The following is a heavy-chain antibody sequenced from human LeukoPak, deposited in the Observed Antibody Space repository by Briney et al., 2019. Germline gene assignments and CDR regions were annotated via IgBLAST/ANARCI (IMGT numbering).Heavy chain of an antibody. D-gene: IGHD1-26*01. Sequence: GGSLRLSCAASGFTFSSYALSWVRQAPGKGLEWVSTINGNGGTTYYADSVKGRFTISRDNSKHTLYLQMTSLRAEDTAVYFCARAYSGTYRAGDYWGQGTLVTVSS. CDR2: INGNGGTT. CDR1: GFTFSSYA. J-gene: IGHJ4*02. CDR3: ARAYSGTYRAGDY. V-gene: IGHV3-23*01.